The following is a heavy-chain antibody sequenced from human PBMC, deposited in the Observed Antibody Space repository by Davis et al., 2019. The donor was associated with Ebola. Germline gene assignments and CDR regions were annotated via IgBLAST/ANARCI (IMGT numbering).Heavy chain of an antibody. CDR3: ARAAAAWRQFDY. J-gene: IGHJ4*02. D-gene: IGHD1-1*01. Sequence: AASVKVSCKASGYTFTGYYMHWVRQAPGQGLEWMGIINPSGGSTSYAQKFQGRVTMTRDTSTSTVYMELSSLRSEDTAVYYCARAAAAWRQFDYWGQGTLVTVSS. CDR2: INPSGGST. V-gene: IGHV1-46*03. CDR1: GYTFTGYY.